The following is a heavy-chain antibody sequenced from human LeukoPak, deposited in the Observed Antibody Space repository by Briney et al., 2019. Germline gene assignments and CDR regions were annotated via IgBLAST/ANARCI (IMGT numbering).Heavy chain of an antibody. CDR2: IYNSGST. CDR3: ARGWGPAYCGGDCHRHFDY. Sequence: SETLSLTCAVSGGSISSGGYSWNWIRQPPGKGLEWIGYIYNSGSTSYNPSLKSRVSLSVDTSKNLFSLTLNSMTAADTAVYYCARGWGPAYCGGDCHRHFDYWGQGTLVAVSS. D-gene: IGHD2-21*02. CDR1: GGSISSGGYS. J-gene: IGHJ4*02. V-gene: IGHV4-30-4*07.